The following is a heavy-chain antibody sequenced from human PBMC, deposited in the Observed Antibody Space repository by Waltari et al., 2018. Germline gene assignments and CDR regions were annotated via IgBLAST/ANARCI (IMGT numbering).Heavy chain of an antibody. J-gene: IGHJ6*02. CDR1: GDSIRRDFY. V-gene: IGHV4-38-2*02. CDR2: TIHSGRT. D-gene: IGHD3-10*01. Sequence: QVQLQESGPGLVKSSETLTLTCAISGDSIRRDFYWGWIRQPPGKGLEWIGSTIHSGRTYYNPSLKSRVTMIIDTSKNQFSLRLSSVTAADTAVYYCARDMVQGENGMDVWGQGTTVIVSS. CDR3: ARDMVQGENGMDV.